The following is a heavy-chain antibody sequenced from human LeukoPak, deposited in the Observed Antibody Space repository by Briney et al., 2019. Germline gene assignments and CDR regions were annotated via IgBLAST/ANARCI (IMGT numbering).Heavy chain of an antibody. CDR1: GASIIGPKW. D-gene: IGHD6-19*01. J-gene: IGHJ4*02. CDR3: ATSSGWYRYDS. Sequence: SETLSLTCTVSGASIIGPKWWNWVRLSPGKGMEWIGEIFHSGSTHYNPSLKSRGTISVDTSKNQFSLILTSVTDADTAVYYCATSSGWYRYDSWGQGTLVTVSS. V-gene: IGHV4-4*02. CDR2: IFHSGST.